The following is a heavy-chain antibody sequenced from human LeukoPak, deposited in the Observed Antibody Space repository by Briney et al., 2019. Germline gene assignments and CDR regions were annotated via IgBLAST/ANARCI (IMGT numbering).Heavy chain of an antibody. Sequence: GGSLRLSCAASGFTFSSYAVSWVRQAPGKGLEWVSAISGSSGYTCYADSVKGRFTISRDNSKNTLYLQMNSLRAEDTAVYYCAKRGTIAAAGYYFDYWGQGTLVTVSS. CDR3: AKRGTIAAAGYYFDY. D-gene: IGHD6-13*01. J-gene: IGHJ4*02. V-gene: IGHV3-23*01. CDR2: ISGSSGYT. CDR1: GFTFSSYA.